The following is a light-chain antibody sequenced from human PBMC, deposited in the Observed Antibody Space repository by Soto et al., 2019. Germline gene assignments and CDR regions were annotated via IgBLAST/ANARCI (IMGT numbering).Light chain of an antibody. CDR3: QQYERSPTT. V-gene: IGKV3-20*01. CDR2: GAS. J-gene: IGKJ4*01. CDR1: QSVTSTY. Sequence: EVVLTQSPGTLSLSPGDRATLSCRASQSVTSTYLGWYQQKPGQAPSLLIYGASRRATGMQDRFSGSGSGTDVTLTISGLEPEDFAVYYCQQYERSPTTFGGGTKVEIK.